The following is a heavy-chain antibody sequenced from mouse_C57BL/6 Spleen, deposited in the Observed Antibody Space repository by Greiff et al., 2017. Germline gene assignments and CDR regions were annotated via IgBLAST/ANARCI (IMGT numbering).Heavy chain of an antibody. CDR3: ARWDVGYFAWFAY. CDR1: GYTFTDYN. CDR2: INPNNGGT. D-gene: IGHD2-3*01. Sequence: VQLQQSGPELVKPGASVKIPCKASGYTFTDYNMDWVKQSHGKSLEWIGDINPNNGGTIYNQKFKGKATLTVDKSSSTAYMELLSLPSVDTAVYYCARWDVGYFAWFAYWGQGTLVTVSA. J-gene: IGHJ3*01. V-gene: IGHV1-18*01.